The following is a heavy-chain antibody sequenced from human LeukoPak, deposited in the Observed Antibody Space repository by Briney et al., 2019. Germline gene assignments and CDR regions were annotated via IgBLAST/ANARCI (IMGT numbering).Heavy chain of an antibody. CDR1: GYSFTTYW. D-gene: IGHD3-10*01. Sequence: GESLKISCKGSGYSFTTYWIGWARQMPGKGLEWMGIIYPGDSDTTYSPSFQGQVTISADKSISTAYLQWSSLKASDTAMYYCARSRSYSRSPFDYWGQGTLVTVSS. J-gene: IGHJ4*02. V-gene: IGHV5-51*01. CDR2: IYPGDSDT. CDR3: ARSRSYSRSPFDY.